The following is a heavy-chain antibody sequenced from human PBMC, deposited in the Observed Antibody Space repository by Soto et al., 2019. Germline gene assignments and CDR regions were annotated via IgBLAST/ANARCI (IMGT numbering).Heavy chain of an antibody. J-gene: IGHJ3*02. V-gene: IGHV3-13*01. D-gene: IGHD6-19*01. Sequence: GGSLRLSCAASGFTFSSYDMHWVRQATGKGLEWVSAIGTAGDTYYPGSVKGRFTISRENAKNSLYLQMNSLRAGDTAVYYCKRAVKYGIGVDTFDIWGQGTMVTVSS. CDR3: KRAVKYGIGVDTFDI. CDR2: IGTAGDT. CDR1: GFTFSSYD.